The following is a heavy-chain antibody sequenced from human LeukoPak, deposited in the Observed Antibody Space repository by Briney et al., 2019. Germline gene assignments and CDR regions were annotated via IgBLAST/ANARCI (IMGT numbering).Heavy chain of an antibody. V-gene: IGHV1-69*13. D-gene: IGHD2-21*02. Sequence: SVKVSCKASGGTFSSYAISWVRQAPGQGLEWMGGIIPIFGTANYAQKFQGRVTITADESTSTAYMELSSLRSEDTAVYYCARGGGAFCGGDCHRNFDYWGQGTLVTVSS. CDR1: GGTFSSYA. CDR3: ARGGGAFCGGDCHRNFDY. CDR2: IIPIFGTA. J-gene: IGHJ4*02.